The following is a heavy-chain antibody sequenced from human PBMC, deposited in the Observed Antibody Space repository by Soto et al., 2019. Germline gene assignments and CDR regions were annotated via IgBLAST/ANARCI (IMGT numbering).Heavy chain of an antibody. J-gene: IGHJ4*02. D-gene: IGHD6-6*01. CDR3: APYDTSSEAFDY. CDR2: IKGDGSIT. V-gene: IGHV3-7*01. CDR1: GFTFSTYW. Sequence: GGSLRLSCVASGFTFSTYWMTWVRQAPGKGLEWVANIKGDGSITYYEDPVKGRFTISRDNTKNSLYLQMNSLRAEDTAVYYCAPYDTSSEAFDYWGQGTLVTVSS.